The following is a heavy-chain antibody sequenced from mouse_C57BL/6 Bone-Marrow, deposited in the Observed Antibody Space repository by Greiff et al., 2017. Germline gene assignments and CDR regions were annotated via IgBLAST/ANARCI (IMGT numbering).Heavy chain of an antibody. V-gene: IGHV1-9*01. D-gene: IGHD2-2*01. CDR1: GYTFTGYW. CDR2: ILPGSGST. CDR3: ARDEALYYGYDEAWFAY. Sequence: QVQLKQSGAELMKPGASVKLSCKATGYTFTGYWIEWVKQRPGHGLEWIGEILPGSGSTNYNEKFKGKATFTADTSSNTAYMQLSSLTTEDSAIYYCARDEALYYGYDEAWFAYWGQGTLVTVSA. J-gene: IGHJ3*01.